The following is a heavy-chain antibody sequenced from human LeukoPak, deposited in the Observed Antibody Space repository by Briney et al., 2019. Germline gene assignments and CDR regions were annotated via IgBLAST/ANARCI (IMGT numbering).Heavy chain of an antibody. V-gene: IGHV3-48*02. CDR3: ARERWGAAAGTDY. Sequence: GGSLRLSCAASGFTFSHYTMNWARQAPGKGLEWVSDISSSSRTISYADSVKGRFTISRENAKNSLYLQMNSLRDEDTAVYYCARERWGAAAGTDYWGQGTLVTVSS. CDR2: ISSSSRTI. J-gene: IGHJ4*02. D-gene: IGHD6-13*01. CDR1: GFTFSHYT.